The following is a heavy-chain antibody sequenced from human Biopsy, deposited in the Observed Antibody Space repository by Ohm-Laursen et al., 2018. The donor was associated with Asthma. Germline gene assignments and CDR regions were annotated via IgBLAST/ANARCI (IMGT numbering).Heavy chain of an antibody. D-gene: IGHD4-11*01. Sequence: SLRLSCAASGFMFRSFGMHWVRQAPGKGLEWVSYITGSGSTIYYADSVKGRFTLSRDNAKNSLYLQMNSLRDEDTALYYCALKYRNSVFPEYGMDVWGQGTTVTVSS. CDR1: GFMFRSFG. CDR2: ITGSGSTI. J-gene: IGHJ6*02. V-gene: IGHV3-48*02. CDR3: ALKYRNSVFPEYGMDV.